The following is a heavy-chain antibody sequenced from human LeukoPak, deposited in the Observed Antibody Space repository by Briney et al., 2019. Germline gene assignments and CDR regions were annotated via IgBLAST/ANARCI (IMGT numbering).Heavy chain of an antibody. Sequence: SVKVSCKASGFTFTSSAVQWVRQARGQRLEWKGWIVVGSGNTNYAQKFQERVTITRDMSTSTAYMELSSLRSEDTAVYYCAAGGDHCSSTSCYAPARYYYMDVWGKGTTVTVSS. D-gene: IGHD2-2*01. CDR2: IVVGSGNT. J-gene: IGHJ6*03. V-gene: IGHV1-58*01. CDR3: AAGGDHCSSTSCYAPARYYYMDV. CDR1: GFTFTSSA.